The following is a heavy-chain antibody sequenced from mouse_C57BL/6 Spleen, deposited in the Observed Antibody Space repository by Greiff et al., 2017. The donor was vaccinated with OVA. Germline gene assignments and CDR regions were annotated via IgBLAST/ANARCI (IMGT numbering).Heavy chain of an antibody. CDR3: ARDSDYDWFAY. CDR1: GYSITSGYY. Sequence: VQLQQSGPGLVKPSQSLSLTCSVTGYSITSGYYWNWIRQFPGNKLEWMGYISYDGSNNYNPSLKNRISITRDTSKNQFFLKLNSVTTEDTATYYCARDSDYDWFAYWGQGTLVTVSA. V-gene: IGHV3-6*01. CDR2: ISYDGSN. J-gene: IGHJ3*01. D-gene: IGHD2-4*01.